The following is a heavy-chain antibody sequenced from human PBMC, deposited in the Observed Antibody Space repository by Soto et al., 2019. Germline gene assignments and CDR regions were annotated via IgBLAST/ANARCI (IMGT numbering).Heavy chain of an antibody. V-gene: IGHV1-69*13. J-gene: IGHJ3*02. D-gene: IGHD6-6*01. CDR2: IIPIFGTA. Sequence: SVKVSCKASGGTFSSYAISWVRQAPGQGLEWMGGIIPIFGTANYTQKFQGRVTITADESTSTAYMELSSLRSEDTAVYYCARDRSLAARDAFDIWGQGTMVTVSS. CDR3: ARDRSLAARDAFDI. CDR1: GGTFSSYA.